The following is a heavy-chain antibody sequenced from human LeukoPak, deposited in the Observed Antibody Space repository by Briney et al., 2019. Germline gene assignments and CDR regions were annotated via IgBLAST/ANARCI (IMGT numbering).Heavy chain of an antibody. Sequence: SETLSLTCTVSGGSISSYYWSWIRQPPGKGLEWIVYIYYSGSTNYNPSLKSRVTISVDTSKNQFSLKLSSVTAADTAVYYCARHRRSFIAAAGTGWFDPWGQGTLVTVSS. CDR2: IYYSGST. CDR1: GGSISSYY. CDR3: ARHRRSFIAAAGTGWFDP. V-gene: IGHV4-59*08. D-gene: IGHD6-13*01. J-gene: IGHJ5*02.